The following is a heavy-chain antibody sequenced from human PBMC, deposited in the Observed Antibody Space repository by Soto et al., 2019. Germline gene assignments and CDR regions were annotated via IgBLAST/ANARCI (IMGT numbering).Heavy chain of an antibody. V-gene: IGHV3-49*04. CDR1: GFTFGDYA. CDR2: IRSKAYGGTT. J-gene: IGHJ6*02. D-gene: IGHD2-8*01. Sequence: PGGSLRLSCTASGFTFGDYAMSWVRQAPGKGLEWVGFIRSKAYGGTTEYAASVKGRFTISRDDSKSIAYLQMNSLKTEDTAVYYCTRERVVYCTNGVCYKGGLYYYYGMDVWGQGTTVTVSS. CDR3: TRERVVYCTNGVCYKGGLYYYYGMDV.